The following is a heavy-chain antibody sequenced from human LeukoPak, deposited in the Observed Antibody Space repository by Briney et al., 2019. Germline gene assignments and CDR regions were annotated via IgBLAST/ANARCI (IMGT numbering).Heavy chain of an antibody. J-gene: IGHJ6*03. CDR3: ARGGDYYDSRPYYYMDV. V-gene: IGHV1-69*05. Sequence: ASVMVSCKASGGTFSSYAISWVRQAPGQGLEWMGGIIPIFGTANYAQKFQGRVTITTDESTSTAYMELSSLRSEDTAVYYCARGGDYYDSRPYYYMDVWGKGTTVTVSS. CDR1: GGTFSSYA. D-gene: IGHD3-22*01. CDR2: IIPIFGTA.